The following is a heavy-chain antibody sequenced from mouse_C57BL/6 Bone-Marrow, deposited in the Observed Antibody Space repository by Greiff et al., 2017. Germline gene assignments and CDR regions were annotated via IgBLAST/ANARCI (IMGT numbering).Heavy chain of an antibody. CDR2: IYPGDGDT. V-gene: IGHV1-82*01. CDR1: GYAFSSSW. CDR3: ARGDSNYFWFAY. D-gene: IGHD2-5*01. Sequence: VKLQQSGPELVKPGASVKISCKASGYAFSSSWMNWVKQRPGKGLEWIGRIYPGDGDTNYNGKFKGKATLTADKYSSTAYMQLSSLTSEDSAVYFCARGDSNYFWFAYWGQGTLVTVSA. J-gene: IGHJ3*01.